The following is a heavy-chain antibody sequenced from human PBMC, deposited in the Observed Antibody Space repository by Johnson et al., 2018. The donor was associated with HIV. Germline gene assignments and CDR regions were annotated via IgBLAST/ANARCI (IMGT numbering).Heavy chain of an antibody. D-gene: IGHD3-10*02. J-gene: IGHJ3*02. CDR3: AKDQWMFDI. CDR1: GLTFSNYG. Sequence: VQLVESGGGVVQPGGSLRLSCAASGLTFSNYGFHWVRQAPGKGLDWVAFIRYDGSNKYYADSVKGRFTISRDNSKNTLYLQINSLRAEDTALYYCAKDQWMFDIWGQGTMVTVSS. CDR2: IRYDGSNK. V-gene: IGHV3-30*02.